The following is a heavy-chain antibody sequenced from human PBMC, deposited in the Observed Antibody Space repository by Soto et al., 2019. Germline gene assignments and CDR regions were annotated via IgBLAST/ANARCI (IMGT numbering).Heavy chain of an antibody. CDR2: ISAENDYK. J-gene: IGHJ6*01. CDR3: TRDTGLPIGSQYPIYFHYGLDV. V-gene: IGHV3-21*04. CDR1: GLSISKFT. Sequence: PCRCRRLSGAAAGLSISKFTVNWVRQARRKGLEWVSSISAENDYKYYAAALWARFNISRDNSKNSVYLPMSGLGGEDKAVYFCTRDTGLPIGSQYPIYFHYGLDVWGKGSTVTVSS. D-gene: IGHD2-8*02.